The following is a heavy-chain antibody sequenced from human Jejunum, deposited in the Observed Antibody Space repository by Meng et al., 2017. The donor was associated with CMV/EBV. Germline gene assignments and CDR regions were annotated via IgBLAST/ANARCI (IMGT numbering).Heavy chain of an antibody. CDR3: ARVDYSGMDV. Sequence: SCAASGVTLSSFYMHWVRQAPGKGLEWVSYISGSSSSIYYADSVKGRTTISRDNARNSLVLQMNSLRDDDTAVYYCARVDYSGMDVWGQGTTVTVSS. J-gene: IGHJ6*02. CDR2: ISGSSSSI. V-gene: IGHV3-48*02. CDR1: GVTLSSFY.